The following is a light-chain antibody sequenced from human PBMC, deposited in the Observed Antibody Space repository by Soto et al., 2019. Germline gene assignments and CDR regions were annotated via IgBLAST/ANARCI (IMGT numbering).Light chain of an antibody. J-gene: IGKJ1*01. CDR2: NSS. CDR1: QSVRSNY. CDR3: QQYRELPQT. Sequence: ETVLTQSPGTLSLSPGERATLSCRASQSVRSNYLAWYQQKPGQAPRLLIYNSSTSATGIPDRFSGSGSGTDFTLTISRLEPEDFALYYCQQYRELPQTFGQGTKV. V-gene: IGKV3-20*01.